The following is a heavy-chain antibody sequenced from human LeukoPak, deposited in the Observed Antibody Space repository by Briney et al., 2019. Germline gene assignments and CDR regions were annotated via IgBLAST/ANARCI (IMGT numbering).Heavy chain of an antibody. CDR3: AKEKAIATINYGLDV. J-gene: IGHJ6*02. D-gene: IGHD1-1*01. Sequence: SGGSLRLSCAASGFLFGGYWMSWVRQAPGRGLEGVANTNPDGSIKYYVDSVNGRFTISRDNAKNSLYLQMNSLRAEDTAVYYCAKEKAIATINYGLDVWGQGTTVTVSS. CDR1: GFLFGGYW. V-gene: IGHV3-7*01. CDR2: TNPDGSIK.